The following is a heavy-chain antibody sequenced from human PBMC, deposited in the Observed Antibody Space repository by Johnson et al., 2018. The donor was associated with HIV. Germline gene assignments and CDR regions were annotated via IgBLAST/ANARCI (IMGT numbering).Heavy chain of an antibody. CDR1: GFTFSSYA. CDR2: ISYDGSNK. D-gene: IGHD1-7*01. J-gene: IGHJ3*02. CDR3: AREDQNWNYDHAFDI. V-gene: IGHV3-30*04. Sequence: QVQLVESGGGVVQPGRSLRLSCAASGFTFSSYAMHWVRQAPGKGLEWVAVISYDGSNKYYADSVKGRFTISRDNSKNTLYLQRNSLRAEDTAVYYCAREDQNWNYDHAFDIWGQGTMVTVSS.